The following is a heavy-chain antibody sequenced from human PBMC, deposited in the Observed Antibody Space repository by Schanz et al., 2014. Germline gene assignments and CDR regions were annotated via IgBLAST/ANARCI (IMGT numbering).Heavy chain of an antibody. V-gene: IGHV3-23*01. CDR3: AKVAPAATYLDS. J-gene: IGHJ4*02. Sequence: EVQLLESGGGLVQPGGSLRLSCVASGFTFSSYAMSWVRQAPGKGLEWVSGISDNGISTYYADSVKGRFSISRDNAKNSLFLQMNSLSAEDTAVYYCAKVAPAATYLDSWGLGTLDTVSS. CDR1: GFTFSSYA. CDR2: ISDNGIST. D-gene: IGHD2-2*01.